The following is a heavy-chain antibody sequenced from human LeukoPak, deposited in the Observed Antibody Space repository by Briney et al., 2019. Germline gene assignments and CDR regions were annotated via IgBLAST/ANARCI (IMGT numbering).Heavy chain of an antibody. CDR1: GGSISSYY. J-gene: IGHJ4*02. D-gene: IGHD3-10*01. CDR2: IYYSGST. V-gene: IGHV4-59*01. Sequence: PSETLSLTCTVSGGSISSYYWSWIRRPPGKGLEWIGYIYYSGSTNYNPSLKSRVTISVDTSKNQFSLKLSSVTAADTAVYYCARSLLWSRYYFDYWGQGTLVTVSS. CDR3: ARSLLWSRYYFDY.